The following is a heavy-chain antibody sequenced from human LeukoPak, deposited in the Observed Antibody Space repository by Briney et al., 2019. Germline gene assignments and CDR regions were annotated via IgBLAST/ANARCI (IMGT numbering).Heavy chain of an antibody. J-gene: IGHJ4*02. CDR3: AREGVTMDDY. D-gene: IGHD4/OR15-4a*01. V-gene: IGHV3-48*01. Sequence: PGGSLRLSRAASGFTFSSYSMNWVRQAPGKGLEWVSYISSSSSTIYYADSVKGRFTISRDNAKNSLYLQMNSLRAEDTAVYYCAREGVTMDDYWGQGTLVTVSS. CDR2: ISSSSSTI. CDR1: GFTFSSYS.